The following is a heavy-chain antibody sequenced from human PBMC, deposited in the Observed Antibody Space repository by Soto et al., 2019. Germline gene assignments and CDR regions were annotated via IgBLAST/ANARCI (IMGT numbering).Heavy chain of an antibody. CDR2: INHKGDT. CDR1: GGPLSDYN. J-gene: IGHJ4*02. V-gene: IGHV4-34*01. CDR3: ATNTKFIFEY. Sequence: QVQLHQWGAGLLKPSETLSLTCGVSGGPLSDYNWNWIRQSPGKGPEWIGEINHKGDTNHSPSLKSRDTMSVDTTKSQFSLKLRSMTAADTAVYYCATNTKFIFEYWGQGALVTVS. D-gene: IGHD2-21*01.